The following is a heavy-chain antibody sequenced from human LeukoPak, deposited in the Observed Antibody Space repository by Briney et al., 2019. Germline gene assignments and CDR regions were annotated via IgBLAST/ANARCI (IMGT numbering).Heavy chain of an antibody. D-gene: IGHD3-10*01. CDR1: GYSFTSYW. Sequence: HGESLKISCKASGYSFTSYWIGWVRQMPGKGLEWMGIIYPGDSDTRYSPSFQGQVTISADKSISTAYLQWSSLKASDTAMYYCARHFYYGSGSLGYWGQGTLVTVSS. CDR2: IYPGDSDT. J-gene: IGHJ4*02. CDR3: ARHFYYGSGSLGY. V-gene: IGHV5-51*01.